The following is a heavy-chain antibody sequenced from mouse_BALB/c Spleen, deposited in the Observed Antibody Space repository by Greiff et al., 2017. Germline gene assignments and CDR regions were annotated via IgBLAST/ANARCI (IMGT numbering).Heavy chain of an antibody. CDR2: ISTYYGDA. D-gene: IGHD2-1*01. V-gene: IGHV1S137*01. CDR1: GYTFTDYA. CDR3: AGDYYGNYEGFAY. J-gene: IGHJ3*01. Sequence: QVQLKQSGAELVRPGVSVKISCKGSGYTFTDYAMHWVKQSHAKSLEWIGVISTYYGDASYNQKFKGKATMTVDKSSSTAYMELARLTSEDSAIYYCAGDYYGNYEGFAYWGQGTLVTVSA.